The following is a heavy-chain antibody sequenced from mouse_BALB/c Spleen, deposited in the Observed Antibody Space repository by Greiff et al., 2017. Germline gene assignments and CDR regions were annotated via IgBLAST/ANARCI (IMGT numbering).Heavy chain of an antibody. CDR2: ISSGGSYT. CDR3: ARHDVTTASYAMDY. CDR1: GFTFSSYG. Sequence: EVQGVESGGDLVKPGGSLKLSCAASGFTFSSYGMSWVRQTPDKRLEWVATISSGGSYTYYPDSVKGRFTISRDNAKNTLYLQMSSLKSEDTAMYYCARHDVTTASYAMDYWGQGTSVTVSS. J-gene: IGHJ4*01. V-gene: IGHV5-6*01. D-gene: IGHD1-2*01.